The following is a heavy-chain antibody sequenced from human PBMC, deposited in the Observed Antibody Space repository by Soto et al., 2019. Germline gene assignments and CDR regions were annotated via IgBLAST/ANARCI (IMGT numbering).Heavy chain of an antibody. D-gene: IGHD1-1*01. CDR1: GGSISSSSYY. CDR3: ARRYGYSFDY. V-gene: IGHV4-61*05. CDR2: IYYSGST. J-gene: IGHJ4*02. Sequence: SETLSLTCTVSGGSISSSSYYWNWIRQPPGKGLEWIGYIYYSGSTKYNPSLKSRVTISVDTSKNQFSLKLSSVTAADTAVYYCARRYGYSFDYWGQGTLVTVSS.